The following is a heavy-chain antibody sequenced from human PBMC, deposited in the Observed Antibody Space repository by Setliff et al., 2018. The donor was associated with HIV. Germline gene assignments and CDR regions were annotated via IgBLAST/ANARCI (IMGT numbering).Heavy chain of an antibody. CDR1: GYSISSSSYY. J-gene: IGHJ3*02. D-gene: IGHD5-12*01. V-gene: IGHV4-39*07. Sequence: SETLSLTCAVSGYSISSSSYYWGWIRQPPGKGLEWIGSIYHSGSTYYNPSLKSRVTISVDTSKNQFSLKLSSVTAADTAVYYCARDGHDAFDIWGQGTMVTVSS. CDR2: IYHSGST. CDR3: ARDGHDAFDI.